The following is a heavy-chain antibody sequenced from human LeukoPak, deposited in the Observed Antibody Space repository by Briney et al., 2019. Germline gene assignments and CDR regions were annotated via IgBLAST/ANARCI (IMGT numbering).Heavy chain of an antibody. CDR2: ISSSSSTI. V-gene: IGHV3-48*01. CDR1: GFTFSSYS. CDR3: ARERRMAAADAFDI. Sequence: GGSLRLSCAASGFTFSSYSMNWVRQAPGKGLEWVSYISSSSSTIYYADSVKGRFTISRDNAKNSLYLQMNSLRAEDTAVHYCARERRMAAADAFDIWGQGTMVTVSS. J-gene: IGHJ3*02. D-gene: IGHD6-13*01.